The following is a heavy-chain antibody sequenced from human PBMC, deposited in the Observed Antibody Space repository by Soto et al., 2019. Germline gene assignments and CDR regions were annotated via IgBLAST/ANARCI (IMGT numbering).Heavy chain of an antibody. CDR2: ISGSGGST. CDR3: AKDRRDSSSSTHTHFDY. J-gene: IGHJ4*02. CDR1: GFTFSSYA. V-gene: IGHV3-23*01. Sequence: GGSLRLSCAASGFTFSSYAMSWVRQAPGKGLEWVSAISGSGGSTYYADSVKGRFTISRDNSKNMLYLQMNSLRAEDTAVYYCAKDRRDSSSSTHTHFDYWGQGTLVTVSS. D-gene: IGHD6-6*01.